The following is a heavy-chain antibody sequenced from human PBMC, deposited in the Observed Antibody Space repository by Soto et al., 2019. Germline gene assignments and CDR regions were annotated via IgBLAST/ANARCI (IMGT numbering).Heavy chain of an antibody. D-gene: IGHD6-13*01. Sequence: QVQLQQWGAGLLKPSETLSLTCAVYGGSFSGYYWSWIRQPPGKGLEWIGEINHSGSTNYNPSLKSRVTISVDTSKNQFSLKLSSVTAADTAVYYCARGVNGQQLFDYWGQGTLVTVSS. J-gene: IGHJ4*02. V-gene: IGHV4-34*01. CDR1: GGSFSGYY. CDR2: INHSGST. CDR3: ARGVNGQQLFDY.